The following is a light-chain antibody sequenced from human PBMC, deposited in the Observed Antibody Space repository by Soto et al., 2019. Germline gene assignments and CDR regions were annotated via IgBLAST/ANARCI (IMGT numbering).Light chain of an antibody. J-gene: IGKJ1*01. CDR3: QHYNTYPWT. CDR2: KAS. V-gene: IGKV1-5*03. Sequence: DIQMTQSPSTLSASVGDKVTITCRASQSIRSWVAWYQQKPGKGPKLLTYKASHLESGVPSRFSGSGSGTEFTLTISSLQPGDFATYYCQHYNTYPWTFGHGTKVDIK. CDR1: QSIRSW.